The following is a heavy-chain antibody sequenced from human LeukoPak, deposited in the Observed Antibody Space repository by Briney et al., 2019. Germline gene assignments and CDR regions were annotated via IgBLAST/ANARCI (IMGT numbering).Heavy chain of an antibody. J-gene: IGHJ5*02. V-gene: IGHV4-61*02. D-gene: IGHD3-3*01. Sequence: SETLSLTCTVSGGSTSSGSYYWSWIRQPAGKGLEWIGRIYTSGSTDYNPSLKSRVTISLDTSKNQCSLKLSSVTAADTAVYYCAREERFSYNWFDPWGQGTLVTVSS. CDR3: AREERFSYNWFDP. CDR2: IYTSGST. CDR1: GGSTSSGSYY.